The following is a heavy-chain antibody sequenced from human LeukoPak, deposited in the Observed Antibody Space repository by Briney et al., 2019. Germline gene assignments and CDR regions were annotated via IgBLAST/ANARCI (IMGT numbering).Heavy chain of an antibody. CDR1: GYTSIGYY. Sequence: ASVKVSCKASGYTSIGYYIHWVRQAPGQGLEWMGSVNPNSGVTDYAQKFQGRITMTRDTSISTAYMELNRLTSDDTAVYYCARDTGFPFFDFWGHGALVTVSS. CDR2: VNPNSGVT. CDR3: ARDTGFPFFDF. J-gene: IGHJ4*01. V-gene: IGHV1-2*02.